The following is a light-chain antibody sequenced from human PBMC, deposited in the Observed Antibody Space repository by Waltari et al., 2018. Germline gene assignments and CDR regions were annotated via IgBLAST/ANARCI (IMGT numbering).Light chain of an antibody. Sequence: EIVLTQSPGTLSLSPGERATLSCRASQSVSRSLAWYQQKPGQAPRLLIYDASSRATGIPDRFSGSGSGTDFSLTISGLEPEDFAVYYCQKYVDLPATFGQGTKVEIK. CDR2: DAS. CDR1: QSVSRS. CDR3: QKYVDLPAT. J-gene: IGKJ1*01. V-gene: IGKV3-20*01.